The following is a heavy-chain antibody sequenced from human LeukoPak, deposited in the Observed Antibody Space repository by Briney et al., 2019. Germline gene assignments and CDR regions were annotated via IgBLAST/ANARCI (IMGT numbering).Heavy chain of an antibody. V-gene: IGHV1-18*01. CDR1: GGTFSSYA. D-gene: IGHD5-18*01. CDR2: ISAYNGNT. CDR3: ARWIQLWLRSFYYYYGMDV. Sequence: ASVKVSCKASGGTFSSYAISWVRQAPGQGLEWMGGISAYNGNTNYAQKLQGRVTMTTDTSTSTAYMELRSLRSDDTAVYYCARWIQLWLRSFYYYYGMDVWGQGTTVTVSS. J-gene: IGHJ6*02.